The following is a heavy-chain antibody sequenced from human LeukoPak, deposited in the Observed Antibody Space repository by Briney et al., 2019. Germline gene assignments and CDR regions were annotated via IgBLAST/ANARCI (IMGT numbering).Heavy chain of an antibody. V-gene: IGHV4-59*08. CDR3: ARHILVRGYSGYDPYYFDY. CDR2: IYYSGST. D-gene: IGHD5-12*01. CDR1: GGSISSYY. Sequence: PSETLSLTCTVSGGSISSYYWSWIRQPPGKGLEWIGYIYYSGSTNYNPSLKSQVTISVDTSKNQFSLKLSSVTAADTAVYYCARHILVRGYSGYDPYYFDYWGQGTLVTVSS. J-gene: IGHJ4*02.